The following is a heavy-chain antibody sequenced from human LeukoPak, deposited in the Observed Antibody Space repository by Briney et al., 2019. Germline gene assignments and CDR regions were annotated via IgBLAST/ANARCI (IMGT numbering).Heavy chain of an antibody. J-gene: IGHJ5*02. V-gene: IGHV1-69*04. CDR3: ASIAAHETAFHFDP. CDR2: IIPILGIA. Sequence: GASVKVSCKASGGTSSSYAISWVRQAPGQGLEWMGRIIPILGIANYAQKFQGRVTITADKSTSTAYMELSSLRSEDTAVYYCASIAAHETAFHFDPWGQGTLVTVSS. D-gene: IGHD6-6*01. CDR1: GGTSSSYA.